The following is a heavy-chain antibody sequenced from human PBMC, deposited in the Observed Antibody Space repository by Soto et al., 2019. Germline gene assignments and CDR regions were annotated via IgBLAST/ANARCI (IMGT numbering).Heavy chain of an antibody. D-gene: IGHD4-17*01. Sequence: EVQLVESGGGVVRPGGSLRLACVVSGFSLEEYGMSWVRQAPGKGPEWVSGMHRNGNSTGYADSVKGRFTISRDDAKNSLYLQMNSRRAEDTAFYYWARDHRWGYEYGDYGDSWGHGTLVTVSS. CDR3: ARDHRWGYEYGDYGDS. CDR2: MHRNGNST. CDR1: GFSLEEYG. V-gene: IGHV3-20*04. J-gene: IGHJ5*01.